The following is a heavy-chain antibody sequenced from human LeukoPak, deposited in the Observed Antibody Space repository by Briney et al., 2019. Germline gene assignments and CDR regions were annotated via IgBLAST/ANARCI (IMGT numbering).Heavy chain of an antibody. Sequence: GGPRRPSCAVSGFPFSNSWRYWVRQAPGKGLEGVANIKSDGSGISYVDTVKGRFIISRDNARNSLYLQMNSLRVEDTAVYFCAGGNSMDVWGKGTAVTVSS. CDR1: GFPFSNSW. CDR3: AGGNSMDV. CDR2: IKSDGSGI. J-gene: IGHJ6*04. V-gene: IGHV3-7*03. D-gene: IGHD1/OR15-1a*01.